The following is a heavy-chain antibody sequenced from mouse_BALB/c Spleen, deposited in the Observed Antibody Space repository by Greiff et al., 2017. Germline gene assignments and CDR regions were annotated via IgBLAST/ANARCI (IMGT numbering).Heavy chain of an antibody. V-gene: IGHV5-6-4*01. J-gene: IGHJ3*01. CDR3: TRDGGSPAWFAY. CDR1: GFTFSSYT. D-gene: IGHD6-2*01. Sequence: EVQGVESGGGLVQPGGSLKLSCAASGFTFSSYTMSWVRQTPEKRLEWVATISSGGSYTYYPDSVKGRFTISRDNAKNTLYLQMSSLKSEDTAMYYCTRDGGSPAWFAYWGQGTLVTVSA. CDR2: ISSGGSYT.